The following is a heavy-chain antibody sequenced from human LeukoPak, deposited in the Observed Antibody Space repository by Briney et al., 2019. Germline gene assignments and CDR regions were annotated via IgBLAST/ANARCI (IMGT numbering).Heavy chain of an antibody. CDR3: SRWGDGDVFDL. J-gene: IGHJ3*01. Sequence: GESLKISCKGSAYRFTTHWIGWVRQMPGKGLEWRGIIYPDDSDTRYSPSFQGQVTISADKSINTAYLQWSSLKASDTAMYYCSRWGDGDVFDLWGQGTMVTVSS. CDR1: AYRFTTHW. V-gene: IGHV5-51*01. D-gene: IGHD2-21*02. CDR2: IYPDDSDT.